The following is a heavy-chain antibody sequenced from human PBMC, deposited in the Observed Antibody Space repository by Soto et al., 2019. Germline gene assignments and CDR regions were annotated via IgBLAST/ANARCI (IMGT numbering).Heavy chain of an antibody. CDR3: AREHHSWSGYAFDI. V-gene: IGHV1-3*01. D-gene: IGHD3-3*02. CDR1: GYSFTSYA. Sequence: ASVKVSCKASGYSFTSYAIEWVRQAPGQRLEWMGWINAGNGNTKYSQNLQGRVTITRDTSASTVYMELSSLRSEDTAVYYCAREHHSWSGYAFDIWGQGTMVTVSS. J-gene: IGHJ3*02. CDR2: INAGNGNT.